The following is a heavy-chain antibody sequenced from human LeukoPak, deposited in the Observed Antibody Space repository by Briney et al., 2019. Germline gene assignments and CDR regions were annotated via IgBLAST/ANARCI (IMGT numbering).Heavy chain of an antibody. CDR1: GYTFTSYD. V-gene: IGHV1-8*01. J-gene: IGHJ4*02. Sequence: ASVKVSCKASGYTFTSYDINWVRQATGQGLEWTGWMSPNSGNTGYAQKFQGRVTMTRNTSISTAYMELSSLRSEDTAVYYCARAPSVRGAPAPSGGVYYFDYWGQGTLVTVSS. CDR3: ARAPSVRGAPAPSGGVYYFDY. CDR2: MSPNSGNT. D-gene: IGHD3-10*01.